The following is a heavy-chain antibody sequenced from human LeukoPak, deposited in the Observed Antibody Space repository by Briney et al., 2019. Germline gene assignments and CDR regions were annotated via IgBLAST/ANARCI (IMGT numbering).Heavy chain of an antibody. CDR3: ARHDIVATIDY. V-gene: IGHV4-30-2*01. CDR1: GGSISSGGYS. CDR2: IYHSGST. Sequence: TLSLTCAVSGGSISSGGYSWSWIRQPPGKGLEWIGYIYHSGSTYYNPSLKSRVTISVDRSKNQLSLKLSSVTAADTAVYYCARHDIVATIDYWGQGTLVTVSS. J-gene: IGHJ4*02. D-gene: IGHD5-12*01.